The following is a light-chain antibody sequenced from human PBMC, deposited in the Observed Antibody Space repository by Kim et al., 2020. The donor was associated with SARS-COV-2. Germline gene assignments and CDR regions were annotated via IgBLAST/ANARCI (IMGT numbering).Light chain of an antibody. CDR1: AFPDQF. V-gene: IGLV3-25*03. CDR3: QSGDSSNALWV. Sequence: SYELTQPPSISLSPGQTATITCSGDAFPDQFAHWYQQKPGQAPILVIFRDTERPSEISDRFSGSTSGTKATLTISGVQAEDEADYYCQSGDSSNALWVFGGGTKLTVL. J-gene: IGLJ3*02. CDR2: RDT.